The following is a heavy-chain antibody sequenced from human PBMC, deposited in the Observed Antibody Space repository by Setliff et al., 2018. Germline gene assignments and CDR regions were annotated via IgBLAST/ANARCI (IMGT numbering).Heavy chain of an antibody. D-gene: IGHD3-22*01. Sequence: ASVKVSCKASGYTFTSYDINWVRQATGQGLEWMGWMNPNSGNTGYAQKFQGRVTMTRNTSISTAYMELSSLRSEDTAVYYCARDRKEVVISPSQAAFDIWGQGTMVTVSS. CDR2: MNPNSGNT. J-gene: IGHJ3*02. V-gene: IGHV1-8*02. CDR3: ARDRKEVVISPSQAAFDI. CDR1: GYTFTSYD.